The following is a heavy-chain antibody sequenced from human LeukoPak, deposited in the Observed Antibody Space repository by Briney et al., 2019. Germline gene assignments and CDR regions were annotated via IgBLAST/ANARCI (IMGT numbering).Heavy chain of an antibody. CDR1: GGSFSGYY. CDR3: ARGLVTTNPYFDY. J-gene: IGHJ4*02. Sequence: SETLSLTCAASGGSFSGYYWSWIRQPPGKGLEWVGEINRRGSTNYNPSLKSRVTISVDTSKNQFSLKLSSVTAADTAVYYCARGLVTTNPYFDYWGQGTLVTVSS. D-gene: IGHD4-11*01. CDR2: INRRGST. V-gene: IGHV4-34*01.